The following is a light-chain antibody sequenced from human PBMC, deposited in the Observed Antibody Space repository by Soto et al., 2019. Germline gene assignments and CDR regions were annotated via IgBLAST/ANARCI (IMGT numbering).Light chain of an antibody. J-gene: IGKJ1*01. CDR1: QSISSW. CDR3: QQYGSSSPWT. CDR2: KAS. Sequence: DIQMTQSPSTLSASVGDRVTITCRASQSISSWLAWYQQKPGRAPKLLIYKASSLETGVPSRLSGSGSGTKFTLIISSLQPDDFASYYCQQYGSSSPWTFGQGTKVEIK. V-gene: IGKV1-5*03.